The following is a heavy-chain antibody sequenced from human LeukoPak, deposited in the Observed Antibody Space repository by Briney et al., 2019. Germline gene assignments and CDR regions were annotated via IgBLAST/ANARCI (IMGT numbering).Heavy chain of an antibody. CDR2: IYYSGST. Sequence: SETLSLTCTVSGGSISSYYWSWIRQPPGKGLEWIGYIYYSGSTNYNPSLKSRVTISVDTSKNQFSLKLSSVTAADTAVYYCARGAFSWSSSNLYWYFDLWGRGTLVTVSS. CDR1: GGSISSYY. V-gene: IGHV4-59*01. CDR3: ARGAFSWSSSNLYWYFDL. D-gene: IGHD1-26*01. J-gene: IGHJ2*01.